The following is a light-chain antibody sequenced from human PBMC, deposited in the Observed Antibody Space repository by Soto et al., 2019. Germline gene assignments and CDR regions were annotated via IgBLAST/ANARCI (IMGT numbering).Light chain of an antibody. CDR3: QHYQSFSGM. CDR2: RAS. V-gene: IGKV1-5*03. J-gene: IGKJ1*01. Sequence: DIQMTQSPSTLSASVGDRVTVTCRASQSIDTSLAWYQQKPGEALRLLIFRASTLEGGVPSRFSGSGSGTKFTLTISSLQADDVATYYCQHYQSFSGMFGQGTKVEIK. CDR1: QSIDTS.